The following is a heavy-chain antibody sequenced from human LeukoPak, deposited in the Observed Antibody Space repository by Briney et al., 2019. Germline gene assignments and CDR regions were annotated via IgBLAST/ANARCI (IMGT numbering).Heavy chain of an antibody. CDR1: GGSFSGYY. CDR3: ARGHPSSVPHYFDY. Sequence: SETLSLTCAVYGGSFSGYYWSWIRQPPGKRLEWIGEINHSGSTNYNPSLKSRVTISVDTSKNQFSLKLSSVTAADTAVYYCARGHPSSVPHYFDYWGQGTLVTVSS. J-gene: IGHJ4*02. CDR2: INHSGST. V-gene: IGHV4-34*01. D-gene: IGHD2-2*01.